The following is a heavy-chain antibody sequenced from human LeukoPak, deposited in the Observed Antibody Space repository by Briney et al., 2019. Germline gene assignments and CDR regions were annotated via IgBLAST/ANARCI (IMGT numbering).Heavy chain of an antibody. CDR3: ARETLGYCSSTSCSYFDY. D-gene: IGHD2-2*01. CDR2: INSDGSET. CDR1: GFTFSTYW. Sequence: PGGSLRLSCAASGFTFSTYWMHWVRQTPGKGLLWVSRINSDGSETTYADSVKGRFTISRDNAKNTLYLQMNSLRAEDTAVYYCARETLGYCSSTSCSYFDYWGQGTLVTVSS. V-gene: IGHV3-74*01. J-gene: IGHJ4*02.